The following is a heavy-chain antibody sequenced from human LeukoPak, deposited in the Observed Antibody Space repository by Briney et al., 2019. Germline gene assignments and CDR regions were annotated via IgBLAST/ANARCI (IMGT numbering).Heavy chain of an antibody. CDR3: AREWGRIAVAGGPGY. CDR2: IWYDGQTK. J-gene: IGHJ4*02. V-gene: IGHV3-33*01. CDR1: GFIFSNYG. Sequence: GGSLRLSCEASGFIFSNYGMHWVRQAPGKGLEWLALIWYDGQTKFYADSVKGRFTISRDNSGNTLFLHMTSLRVEDTAVYYCAREWGRIAVAGGPGYWGQGALVTVSS. D-gene: IGHD6-19*01.